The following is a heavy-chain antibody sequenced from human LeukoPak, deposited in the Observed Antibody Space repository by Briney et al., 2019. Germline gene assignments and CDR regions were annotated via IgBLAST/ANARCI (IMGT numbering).Heavy chain of an antibody. CDR2: IIPILGIT. CDR3: ERDGRFGDLMGYDFDY. V-gene: IGHV1-69*04. CDR1: GDTFSSYA. J-gene: IGHJ4*02. D-gene: IGHD3-10*01. Sequence: GSSVKVSCKASGDTFSSYAISWVRQAPGQGLEWMGRIIPILGITNYAQKFQGRVTITADKSTNTVYMELSSLRSEDTAVYYCERDGRFGDLMGYDFDYWGQGPLVTVSS.